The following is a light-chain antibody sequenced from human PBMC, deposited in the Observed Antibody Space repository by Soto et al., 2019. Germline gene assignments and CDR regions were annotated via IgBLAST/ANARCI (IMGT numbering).Light chain of an antibody. J-gene: IGKJ4*01. CDR2: GAS. CDR3: HQYESSPLT. CDR1: QTVSNRY. Sequence: IVLTQSPGTLSLSPGERATLSCRADQTVSNRYLAWYQQKPGQAPRLLIYGASYRATGIPDRFSGSGSGTDFTLTISRLGPEDFAVYYCHQYESSPLTFGGGTKVEIK. V-gene: IGKV3-20*01.